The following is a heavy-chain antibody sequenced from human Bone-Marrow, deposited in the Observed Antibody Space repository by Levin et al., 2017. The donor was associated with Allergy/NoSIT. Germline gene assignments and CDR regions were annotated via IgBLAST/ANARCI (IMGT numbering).Heavy chain of an antibody. CDR1: GFTVSGNY. V-gene: IGHV3-53*01. J-gene: IGHJ6*02. CDR3: ARDYPSHSTSWSYYYNGLDV. CDR2: LHSGGKT. Sequence: GESLKISCAVSGFTVSGNYMSWVRQAPGKGLEWVSILHSGGKTYYADSVKGRFTISSDHSKNTLYLQMNSLRVEDTAVYYCARDYPSHSTSWSYYYNGLDVWGQGTTVTVSS. D-gene: IGHD6-13*01.